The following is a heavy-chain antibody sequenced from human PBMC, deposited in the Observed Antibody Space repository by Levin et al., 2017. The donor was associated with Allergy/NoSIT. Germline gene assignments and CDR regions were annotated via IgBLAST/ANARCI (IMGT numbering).Heavy chain of an antibody. Sequence: SQTLSLTCAVYGGSFSGSYWSWIRQPPGKGLEWIGEINHSGSTNYNPSLKSRVTISVDTSKNQFSLKLSSVTAADTAVYYCARYVRIFQRRFGEGPFDYWGQGTLVTVSS. CDR3: ARYVRIFQRRFGEGPFDY. CDR1: GGSFSGSY. J-gene: IGHJ4*02. CDR2: INHSGST. V-gene: IGHV4-34*01. D-gene: IGHD3-10*01.